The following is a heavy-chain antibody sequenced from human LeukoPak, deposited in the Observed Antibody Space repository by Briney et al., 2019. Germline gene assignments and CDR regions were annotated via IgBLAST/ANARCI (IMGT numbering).Heavy chain of an antibody. CDR3: VRRLTGNYHFDF. CDR1: GFTFTGYS. Sequence: KTGGSLRLSCAASGFTFTGYSMNWVRQAPGKGLEWVSSISSSSTYIYYADSVKGRFTISRDNAKNSAFLQMNGLRVEDTAVYYCVRRLTGNYHFDFWGQGTLVTVSS. CDR2: ISSSSTYI. D-gene: IGHD1-7*01. J-gene: IGHJ4*02. V-gene: IGHV3-21*01.